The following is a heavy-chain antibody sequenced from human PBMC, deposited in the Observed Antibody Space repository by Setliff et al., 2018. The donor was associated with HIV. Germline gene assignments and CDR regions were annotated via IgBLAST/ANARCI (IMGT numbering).Heavy chain of an antibody. Sequence: GASVKVSCKASGGTFSSYTISWVRQAPGQGLEWMGGIVPIFGTTKSAQKFQGRVTITADESTSTAYMELNGLRSEDTAVYYCARSSRANEAFDVWGQGTMVTVSS. CDR3: ARSSRANEAFDV. J-gene: IGHJ3*01. V-gene: IGHV1-69*13. CDR2: IVPIFGTT. CDR1: GGTFSSYT.